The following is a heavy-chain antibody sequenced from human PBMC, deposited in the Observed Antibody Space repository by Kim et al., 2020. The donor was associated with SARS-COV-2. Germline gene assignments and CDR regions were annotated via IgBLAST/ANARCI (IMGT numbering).Heavy chain of an antibody. CDR2: IYYSGST. CDR3: ASPIMQLGYCSGGSCYPKGDY. D-gene: IGHD2-15*01. Sequence: SQTLSLTCTVSGGSISSSSYYWGWIRQPPGQGLEWIGSIYYSGSTYYNPSLKSRVTISVDTSKNQFSLKLSSVTAADTAVYYCASPIMQLGYCSGGSCYPKGDYWGQGTLVTVSS. J-gene: IGHJ4*02. V-gene: IGHV4-39*01. CDR1: GGSISSSSYY.